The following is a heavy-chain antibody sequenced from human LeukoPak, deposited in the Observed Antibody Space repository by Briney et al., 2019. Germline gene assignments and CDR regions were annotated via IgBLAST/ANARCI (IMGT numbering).Heavy chain of an antibody. CDR1: GGSISSYY. CDR3: ARDKWEGDYAWGSYRDI. CDR2: IYYSGST. V-gene: IGHV4-59*01. D-gene: IGHD3-16*02. Sequence: SETLSLTCTVSGGSISSYYWSWIRQPPGKGLEWIGYIYYSGSTNYNPSLKSRVTISVDTSKNQFSLKLSSVTAADTAVYYCARDKWEGDYAWGSYRDIWGQGTMVTVSS. J-gene: IGHJ3*02.